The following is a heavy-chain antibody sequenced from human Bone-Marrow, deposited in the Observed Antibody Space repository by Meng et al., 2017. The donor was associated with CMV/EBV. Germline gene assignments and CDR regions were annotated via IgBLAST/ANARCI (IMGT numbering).Heavy chain of an antibody. D-gene: IGHD3-9*01. V-gene: IGHV1-8*01. CDR1: GYTFTSYD. Sequence: ASVKVSCKASGYTFTSYDINWVRQATGQGLEWMGWMNPNSGNTGYAQKFQGRVTMTRNTSISTAYLQWSSLKASDTAMYYCARLNFDGSNYYYGMDVWGQGTTVTVSS. J-gene: IGHJ6*02. CDR2: MNPNSGNT. CDR3: ARLNFDGSNYYYGMDV.